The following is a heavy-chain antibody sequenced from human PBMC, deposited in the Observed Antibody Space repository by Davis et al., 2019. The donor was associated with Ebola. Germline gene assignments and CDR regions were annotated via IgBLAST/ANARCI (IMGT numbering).Heavy chain of an antibody. V-gene: IGHV4-59*08. CDR2: TYHSGST. CDR1: GSSISSYY. J-gene: IGHJ5*02. Sequence: MPSETLSLTCTVSGSSISSYYWSWIRQPPGTGLEWIGSTYHSGSTYYNASLKSRVTISVDTSKNQFSLKLTSVTAADTAVYYCARQPLTAATLESWGQGTLVTVSS. D-gene: IGHD2/OR15-2a*01. CDR3: ARQPLTAATLES.